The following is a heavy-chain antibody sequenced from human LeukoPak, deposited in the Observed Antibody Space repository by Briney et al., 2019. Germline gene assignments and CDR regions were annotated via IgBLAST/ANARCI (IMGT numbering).Heavy chain of an antibody. Sequence: PGGSLRLSCAASGFTFSSYGMHWVRQAPGKGPEWVAVISYDGSNKYYADSVKGRFTISRDNSKNTLYLQMNSLRAEDTAVYYCAKDEGSLYCSSTSCYWDYWGQGTLVTVSS. CDR1: GFTFSSYG. V-gene: IGHV3-30*18. D-gene: IGHD2-2*01. CDR3: AKDEGSLYCSSTSCYWDY. J-gene: IGHJ4*02. CDR2: ISYDGSNK.